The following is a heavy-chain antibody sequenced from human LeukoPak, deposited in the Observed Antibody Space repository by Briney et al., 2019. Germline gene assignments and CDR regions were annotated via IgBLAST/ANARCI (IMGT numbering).Heavy chain of an antibody. CDR3: ARGGLYYDSSGYENWFDP. Sequence: SETLSLTCTVSGGSISRSRYYWGWIRQPPGKGLEWIGEINHSGSTNYNPSLKSRVTISVDTSKNQFSLKLSSVTAADTAVYYCARGGLYYDSSGYENWFDPWGQGTLVTVSS. CDR2: INHSGST. D-gene: IGHD3-22*01. CDR1: GGSISRSRYY. J-gene: IGHJ5*02. V-gene: IGHV4-39*07.